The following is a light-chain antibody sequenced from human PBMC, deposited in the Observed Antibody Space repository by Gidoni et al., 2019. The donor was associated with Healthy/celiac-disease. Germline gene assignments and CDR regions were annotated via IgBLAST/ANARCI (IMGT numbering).Light chain of an antibody. V-gene: IGKV3-20*01. CDR2: GAS. CDR1: QSVSSSY. CDR3: QQYGSSPIT. Sequence: IVFTQSPGTLSLSPGERATLSCRASQSVSSSYLAWYQQKPGQAPRLLIYGASSRATGIPDRFSGSGSGTDFTLTISRLEPEDFAVYYWQQYGSSPITFXQXTRLEIK. J-gene: IGKJ5*01.